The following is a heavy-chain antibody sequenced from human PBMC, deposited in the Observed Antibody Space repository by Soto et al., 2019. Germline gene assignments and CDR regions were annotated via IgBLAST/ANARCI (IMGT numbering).Heavy chain of an antibody. J-gene: IGHJ3*02. CDR3: ARESAAGSAFDI. CDR1: GFTFSSYS. CDR2: ISSSSSYI. D-gene: IGHD6-13*01. V-gene: IGHV3-21*01. Sequence: PGGSLRLSCAASGFTFSSYSMNWVRQAPGKGLEWVSSISSSSSYIYYADSVKGRFTISRDNAKNSLYLQMNSLRAEDTAVYYCARESAAGSAFDIWGKGTMVTVSS.